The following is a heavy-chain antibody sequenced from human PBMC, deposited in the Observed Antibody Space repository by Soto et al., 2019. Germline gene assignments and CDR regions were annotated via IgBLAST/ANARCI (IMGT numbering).Heavy chain of an antibody. CDR2: ISNSGSTI. D-gene: IGHD6-13*01. CDR1: GFTFSGSY. V-gene: IGHV3-11*01. J-gene: IGHJ4*02. Sequence: GGSLRLSCAASGFTFSGSYMNWIRQAPGKGLEWVSYISNSGSTIYNADSVKGRFTISRDNAKNSLSLQMNSLRAEDTAVYYWARNNTAAGTCGYGGQGTLVTVSS. CDR3: ARNNTAAGTCGY.